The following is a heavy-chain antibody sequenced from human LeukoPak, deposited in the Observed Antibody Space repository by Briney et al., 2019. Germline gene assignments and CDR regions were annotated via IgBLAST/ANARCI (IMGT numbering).Heavy chain of an antibody. Sequence: ASVKVSCKASGYTFTSYAMNWVRQAPGQGLEWMGWISAYNGNTNYAQKLQGRVTMTTDTSTSTAYMELRSLRSDDTAVYYCARDRQDDILTGYIQWGQGTLVTVSS. D-gene: IGHD3-9*01. CDR1: GYTFTSYA. CDR2: ISAYNGNT. V-gene: IGHV1-18*01. J-gene: IGHJ4*02. CDR3: ARDRQDDILTGYIQ.